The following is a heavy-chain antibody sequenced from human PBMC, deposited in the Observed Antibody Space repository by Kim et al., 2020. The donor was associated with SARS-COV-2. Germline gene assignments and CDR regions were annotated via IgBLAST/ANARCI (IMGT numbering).Heavy chain of an antibody. CDR2: T. V-gene: IGHV3-72*01. Sequence: TDSAQSVKGRFSIARVNSKNSLYLQMNSLKIEDAAVYYCTRTSPGAADVDVWGQGTMVTVSS. D-gene: IGHD6-25*01. J-gene: IGHJ3*01. CDR3: TRTSPGAADVDV.